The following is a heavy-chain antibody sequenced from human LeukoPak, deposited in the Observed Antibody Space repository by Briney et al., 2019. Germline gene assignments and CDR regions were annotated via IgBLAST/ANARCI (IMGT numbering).Heavy chain of an antibody. Sequence: ASVKVSCKASGSTFTNYGISWERQAPGQGLEWMGWISAYNGNTNNEQKVQGRVTITADTSTSTAYMELRSLRSDDTAVYYCARDRGREWGGTFVDYWGQGTLVTVSS. CDR2: ISAYNGNT. D-gene: IGHD1-26*01. CDR3: ARDRGREWGGTFVDY. CDR1: GSTFTNYG. J-gene: IGHJ4*02. V-gene: IGHV1-18*04.